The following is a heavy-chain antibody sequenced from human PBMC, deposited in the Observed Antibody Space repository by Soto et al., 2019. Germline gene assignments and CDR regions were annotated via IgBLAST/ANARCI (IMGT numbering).Heavy chain of an antibody. CDR2: IDPSDSYT. Sequence: GESLKISCKGSGYSFTSYWISWVRQMPGKGLEWMGRIDPSDSYTNYSPSFQGHVTISADKSISTAYLQWSSLKASDTAMYYCAGWGSSADYYYYGMDVWGQGTTVTVSS. CDR1: GYSFTSYW. V-gene: IGHV5-10-1*01. J-gene: IGHJ6*02. D-gene: IGHD6-6*01. CDR3: AGWGSSADYYYYGMDV.